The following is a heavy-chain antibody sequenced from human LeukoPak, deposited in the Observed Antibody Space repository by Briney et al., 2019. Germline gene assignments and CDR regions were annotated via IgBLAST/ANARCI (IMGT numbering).Heavy chain of an antibody. V-gene: IGHV3-11*01. CDR2: ISSSGSTI. CDR1: GFTFSDYY. J-gene: IGHJ4*02. CDR3: ARTQYYYDSSGYYSH. D-gene: IGHD3-22*01. Sequence: GGSLRLSCAASGFTFSDYYMSWIRQAPGKGLEWVSYISSSGSTIYYADSVKGRFTISRDNAKNSLYLQMNSLRAEDTAVYYCARTQYYYDSSGYYSHWGQGTLVTVSS.